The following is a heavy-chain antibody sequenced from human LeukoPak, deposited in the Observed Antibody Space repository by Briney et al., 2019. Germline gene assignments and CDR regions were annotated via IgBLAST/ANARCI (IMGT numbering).Heavy chain of an antibody. CDR3: VRTSRSISSDY. CDR2: IKQDGSVK. V-gene: IGHV3-7*01. CDR1: GFIFRNYW. D-gene: IGHD3-3*02. J-gene: IGHJ4*02. Sequence: GGSLRLSCEASGFIFRNYWMSWVRQAPGKGLERVANIKQDGSVKDYVDSMEGRFIISRDNAKNLLYLQMNSLGAEDTAVYYCVRTSRSISSDYWGQGTQVTVSS.